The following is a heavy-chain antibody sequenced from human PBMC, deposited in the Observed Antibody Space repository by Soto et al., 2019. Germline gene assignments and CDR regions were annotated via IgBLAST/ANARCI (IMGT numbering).Heavy chain of an antibody. J-gene: IGHJ5*02. D-gene: IGHD1-26*01. CDR2: ISAYNYNT. V-gene: IGHV1-18*01. CDR1: GYTFTSYG. CDR3: ARVVGGLGHWFDP. Sequence: QVQLVQSGAEVKKPGASVKVSCKASGYTFTSYGLSWVRQAPGQGLEWMGRISAYNYNTNYAQKLQGRVTVTTDTSPSTAYMELRSLRSDETAVYYCARVVGGLGHWFDPWGQGTLVTVSS.